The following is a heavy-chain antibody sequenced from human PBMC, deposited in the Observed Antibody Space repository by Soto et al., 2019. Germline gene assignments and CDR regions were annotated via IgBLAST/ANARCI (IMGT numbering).Heavy chain of an antibody. CDR3: ARGYPSYSGSGSYYKGYFDY. CDR2: INHSGST. V-gene: IGHV4-34*01. J-gene: IGHJ4*02. CDR1: GGSFSGYY. D-gene: IGHD3-10*01. Sequence: QVQLQQWGAGLLKPSETLSLTCAVYGGSFSGYYWSWIRQPPGKGLEWIGEINHSGSTNYNPSLKSRVTISVDTSKNQFSLKLSSVTDADTAVYYCARGYPSYSGSGSYYKGYFDYWGQGTLVTVSS.